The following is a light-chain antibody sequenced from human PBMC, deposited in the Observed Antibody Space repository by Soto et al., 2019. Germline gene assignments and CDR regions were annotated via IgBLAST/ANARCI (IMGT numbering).Light chain of an antibody. V-gene: IGKV1-5*01. CDR3: QHYISFPWT. Sequence: DIQMTQSPSTLSASLGDRVTITCRASQTISSFLAWYQHKPGEAPKLLIAEASNLESGVPSRFSGSGSETEFSLTISRLQPDDVATYYCQHYISFPWTFGQGTKVDI. CDR2: EAS. CDR1: QTISSF. J-gene: IGKJ1*01.